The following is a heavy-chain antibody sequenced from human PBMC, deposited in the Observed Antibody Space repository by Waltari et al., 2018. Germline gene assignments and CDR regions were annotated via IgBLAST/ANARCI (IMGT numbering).Heavy chain of an antibody. V-gene: IGHV3-23*01. CDR1: GFTFSSYA. Sequence: EVQLLESGGGLVQPGGSLRPSCAASGFTFSSYAMSWVRQASGKGLEWVSAISGSGGSTYYADSVKGRFTISRDNSKNTLYLQMNSLRAEDTAVYYCEKVQEPYGDHGAFDIWGQGTMVTVSS. CDR3: EKVQEPYGDHGAFDI. J-gene: IGHJ3*02. CDR2: ISGSGGST. D-gene: IGHD4-17*01.